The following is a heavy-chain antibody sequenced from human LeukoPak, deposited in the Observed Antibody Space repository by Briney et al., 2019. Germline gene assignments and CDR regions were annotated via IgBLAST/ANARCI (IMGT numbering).Heavy chain of an antibody. Sequence: GGSLRLSCAASGFTFSSYAMSWVRRAPGKGLEWVSAIGESGAATYYADSVKGRFTISRDNSKNTLSLQMNSLRAEDTAVYYCAKDLGRYRNNYFDYWGQGTLVTVSS. V-gene: IGHV3-23*01. D-gene: IGHD1-26*01. CDR1: GFTFSSYA. CDR2: IGESGAAT. CDR3: AKDLGRYRNNYFDY. J-gene: IGHJ4*02.